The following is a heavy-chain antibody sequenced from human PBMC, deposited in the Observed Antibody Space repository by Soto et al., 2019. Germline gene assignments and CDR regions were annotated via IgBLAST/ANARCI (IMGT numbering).Heavy chain of an antibody. CDR2: VTGSGGAT. Sequence: GGSLRLACEPSGLTFSSYAMSWVRQSPGKGLEWVSSVTGSGGATYHAASVKGRFTISRDKAKNRLYLQMNSLRAEDTAIYYSAKSSGLYVNNCLDPWGQGTLVTVSS. D-gene: IGHD6-19*01. V-gene: IGHV3-23*01. CDR1: GLTFSSYA. CDR3: AKSSGLYVNNCLDP. J-gene: IGHJ5*01.